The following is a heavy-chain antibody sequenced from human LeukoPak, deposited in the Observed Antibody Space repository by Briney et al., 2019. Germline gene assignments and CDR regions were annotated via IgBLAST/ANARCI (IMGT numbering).Heavy chain of an antibody. D-gene: IGHD3-3*01. Sequence: PGGSLRLSCAASGFTFSSYWMSWVRQAPGKGLEWVANIKQDGSEKYYVDSVKGRFTISRDNAKNSLHLQMNSLRAEDTAVYYCARECYDFWSGTGDFDYWGQGTLVTVSS. CDR3: ARECYDFWSGTGDFDY. V-gene: IGHV3-7*01. J-gene: IGHJ4*02. CDR1: GFTFSSYW. CDR2: IKQDGSEK.